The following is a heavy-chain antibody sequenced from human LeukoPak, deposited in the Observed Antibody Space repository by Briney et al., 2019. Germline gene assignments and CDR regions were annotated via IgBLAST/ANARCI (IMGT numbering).Heavy chain of an antibody. Sequence: HPGGSLRLSCAASGFTFSAYEMNWVRQAPGKGLEWVSYISSSDSTIYYADSVKGRFTISRDNAKNSLYLQMNSLRAEDTAVYYCARGKFDFDYWGQGTLVTVSS. D-gene: IGHD3-16*01. J-gene: IGHJ4*02. CDR1: GFTFSAYE. CDR3: ARGKFDFDY. CDR2: ISSSDSTI. V-gene: IGHV3-48*03.